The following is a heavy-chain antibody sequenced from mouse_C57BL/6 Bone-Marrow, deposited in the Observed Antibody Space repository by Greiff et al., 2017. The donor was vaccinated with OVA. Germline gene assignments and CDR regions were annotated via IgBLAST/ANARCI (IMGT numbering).Heavy chain of an antibody. CDR1: GYSITSGYY. J-gene: IGHJ4*01. Sequence: EVHLVESGPGLVKPSQSLSLPCSVTGYSITSGYYWNWIRQFPGNKLEWMGYISYDGSNNYNPSLKNRISITRDTSKNRFVLKLNSVTTEDTATDYCARVRGGLYAMDDWGQGTSVTVSS. CDR3: ARVRGGLYAMDD. CDR2: ISYDGSN. V-gene: IGHV3-6*01.